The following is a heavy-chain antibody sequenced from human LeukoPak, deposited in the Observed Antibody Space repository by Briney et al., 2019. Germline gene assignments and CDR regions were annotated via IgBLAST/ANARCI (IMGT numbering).Heavy chain of an antibody. CDR2: ISGSGGST. D-gene: IGHD6-19*01. CDR1: GFTFSSYA. J-gene: IGHJ4*02. V-gene: IGHV3-23*01. Sequence: GGSLRLSCAASGFTFSSYAMSWVRQAPGKGLEWVSAISGSGGSTYYADSVKGRFTISRDNSKNTLYLQMNSLRAEDTAVCYCAKDLSSGSSFDYWGQGTLVTVSS. CDR3: AKDLSSGSSFDY.